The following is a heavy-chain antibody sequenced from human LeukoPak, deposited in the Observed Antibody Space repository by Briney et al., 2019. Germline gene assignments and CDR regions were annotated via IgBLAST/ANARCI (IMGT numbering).Heavy chain of an antibody. CDR1: GFTFDEHA. J-gene: IGHJ4*02. D-gene: IGHD1-1*01. Sequence: GGSLRLSCATSGFTFDEHAMHWVRQVPGRGLEWVSLISGGGANEYYADSVKGRFTISRDNIRNSLFLQMNSLRTEDTALYFCAKRSGAPNNFDYWGQGVLVTVSS. CDR3: AKRSGAPNNFDY. CDR2: ISGGGANE. V-gene: IGHV3-43*02.